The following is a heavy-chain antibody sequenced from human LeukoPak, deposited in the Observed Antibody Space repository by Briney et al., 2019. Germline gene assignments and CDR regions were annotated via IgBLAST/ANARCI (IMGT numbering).Heavy chain of an antibody. CDR3: ARVIFVLRLDRGYSYGSLGY. CDR2: INPNSGGT. V-gene: IGHV1-2*02. Sequence: ASVKVSCKASGYTFTGYYMHWVRQAPGQGREWMGWINPNSGGTNYAQKFQGRVTMTRDTSISTAYMELSRLRSDDTAVYYYARVIFVLRLDRGYSYGSLGYWGQGTLVTVSS. CDR1: GYTFTGYY. D-gene: IGHD5-18*01. J-gene: IGHJ4*02.